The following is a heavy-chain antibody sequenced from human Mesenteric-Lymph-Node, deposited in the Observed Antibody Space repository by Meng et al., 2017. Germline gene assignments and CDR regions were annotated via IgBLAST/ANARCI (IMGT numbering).Heavy chain of an antibody. Sequence: QVELEESGPGLVKPSQTLSLTCPFSGGSISSSYWWTWDRQSPGKGLEWIGEMYHSGTTNYNPSLKSRVTISMGKSNNQLSLKLNSVTAADTAVYYCATQESKDGHNPYWGQGTLVTVSS. CDR3: ATQESKDGHNPY. J-gene: IGHJ4*02. CDR2: MYHSGTT. D-gene: IGHD5-24*01. V-gene: IGHV4-4*02. CDR1: GGSISSSYW.